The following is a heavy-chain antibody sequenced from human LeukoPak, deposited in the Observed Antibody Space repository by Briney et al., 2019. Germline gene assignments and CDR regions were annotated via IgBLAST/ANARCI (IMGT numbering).Heavy chain of an antibody. D-gene: IGHD6-13*01. CDR3: ARVGVGQQLVRGYFDY. CDR1: GGSISSYY. Sequence: PSETLSLTCTVSGGSISSYYWSWIRQPPGKGLEWIGYIYYSGSTNYNPSLKSRVTISGDTSKNQFSLKLTSVTAADTAVYYCARVGVGQQLVRGYFDYWGQGTLVTVSS. J-gene: IGHJ4*02. CDR2: IYYSGST. V-gene: IGHV4-59*01.